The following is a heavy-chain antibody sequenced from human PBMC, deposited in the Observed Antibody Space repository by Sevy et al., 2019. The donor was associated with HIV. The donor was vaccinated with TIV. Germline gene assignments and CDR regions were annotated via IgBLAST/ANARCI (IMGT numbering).Heavy chain of an antibody. CDR3: ARVHRMKGSQVAGEPYYYYYCMDV. D-gene: IGHD6-19*01. V-gene: IGHV3-21*01. CDR2: ISSSSSYI. Sequence: GGSLRLSCAASGFTFSSYSMNWVRQAPGKGLEWVSSISSSSSYIYYADSVKGRFTISRDNAKNSLYLQMNSLRAEDLAGYYCARVHRMKGSQVAGEPYYYYYCMDVWGKGTTVTVSS. J-gene: IGHJ6*03. CDR1: GFTFSSYS.